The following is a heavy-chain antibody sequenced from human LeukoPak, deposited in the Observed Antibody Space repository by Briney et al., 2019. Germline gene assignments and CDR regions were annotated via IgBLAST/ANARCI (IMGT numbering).Heavy chain of an antibody. D-gene: IGHD5-12*01. J-gene: IGHJ4*02. CDR2: MNPNSGNT. CDR3: AREGLVATIDY. CDR1: GYTFTSYD. Sequence: ASVRVSCKASGYTFTSYDINWVRQATGQGLEWMGWMNPNSGNTGYAQKFQGRVTITRNTSISTAYMELSSLRSEDTAVYYCAREGLVATIDYWGQGTLVTVSS. V-gene: IGHV1-8*03.